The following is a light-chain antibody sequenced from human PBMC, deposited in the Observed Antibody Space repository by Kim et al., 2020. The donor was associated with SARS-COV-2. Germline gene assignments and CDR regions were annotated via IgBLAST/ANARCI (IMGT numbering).Light chain of an antibody. J-gene: IGLJ2*01. V-gene: IGLV2-8*01. Sequence: GQSFSTTCPGTRSDVGGYNYVSWYQQHPGKAPKLMIYEVSKRPSGVPDRFSGSKSGNTASLTVSGLQAEDEADYYCCSYAGSNNLVFGGGTQLTVL. CDR3: CSYAGSNNLV. CDR2: EVS. CDR1: RSDVGGYNY.